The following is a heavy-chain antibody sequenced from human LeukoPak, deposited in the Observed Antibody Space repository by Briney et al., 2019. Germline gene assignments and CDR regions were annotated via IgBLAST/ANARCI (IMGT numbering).Heavy chain of an antibody. Sequence: GGSLRLSCAASGFTFSSYGMHWVRQAPGKGLEWVAFIRYDGSNKYYADSVKGRFTISRDNSKNTLYLQMNSLRAEDTAVYYCAKGGDVDTAMAYWGQGTLVTVSS. J-gene: IGHJ4*02. CDR2: IRYDGSNK. CDR3: AKGGDVDTAMAY. D-gene: IGHD5-18*01. V-gene: IGHV3-30*02. CDR1: GFTFSSYG.